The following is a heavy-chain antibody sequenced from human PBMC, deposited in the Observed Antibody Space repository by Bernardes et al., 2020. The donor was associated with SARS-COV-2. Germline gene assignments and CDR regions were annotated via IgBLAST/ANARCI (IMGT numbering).Heavy chain of an antibody. CDR1: GGSISSSNYY. CDR3: AGSSCGIYCYIGGLGSWDDGMDG. Sequence: SDTLSVRCPVSGGSISSSNYYWGWIRQPPGKGLEWIGSIYSRGSSYYNPSLQLRVRASVDTSTNQFSLRLSFVTAADTEVDYCAGSSCGIYCYIGGLGSWDDGMDGWGQGTTVTVSS. J-gene: IGHJ6*02. CDR2: IYSRGSS. D-gene: IGHD2-21*01. V-gene: IGHV4-39*01.